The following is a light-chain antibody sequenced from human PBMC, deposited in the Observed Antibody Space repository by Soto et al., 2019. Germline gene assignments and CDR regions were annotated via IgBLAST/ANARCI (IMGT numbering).Light chain of an antibody. CDR2: SAS. CDR1: QTISSN. J-gene: IGKJ4*01. Sequence: MTQSPAIVSVSPGERVTLSCRASQTISSNLAWYQLKPGQPPRLLFYSASARATGTSARFSCTGSGTDFTLTISSLQSEDVAIYYGQQYHDWPPLTFGGGTKVPIK. V-gene: IGKV3-15*01. CDR3: QQYHDWPPLT.